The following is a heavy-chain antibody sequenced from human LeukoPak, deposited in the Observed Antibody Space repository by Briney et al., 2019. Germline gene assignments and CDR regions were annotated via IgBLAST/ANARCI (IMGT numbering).Heavy chain of an antibody. J-gene: IGHJ4*02. CDR2: ISYDGSNK. D-gene: IGHD3-10*01. CDR3: PRDRAGLLWFGELNFLFDY. V-gene: IGHV3-30*04. Sequence: GRSLRLSCAAFGFTFSSYAMRWVRQAPGKGLEWVAVISYDGSNKYYAHSVKGRFTISRDNSKNTLYLQMNNLRAEDTAVYYCPRDRAGLLWFGELNFLFDYWGQGTLVTVSS. CDR1: GFTFSSYA.